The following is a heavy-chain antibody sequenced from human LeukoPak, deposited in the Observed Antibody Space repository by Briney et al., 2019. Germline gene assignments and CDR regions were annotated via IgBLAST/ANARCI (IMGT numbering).Heavy chain of an antibody. Sequence: GASVKVSCKASGGTFSSYAISWVRQAPGQGLEWMGWISAYNGNTNYAQKLQGRVTMTTDTSTSTAYMELRSLRSDDTAVYYCARVSRYYYAFDYWGQGTLVTVSS. CDR1: GGTFSSYA. D-gene: IGHD3-10*01. J-gene: IGHJ4*02. CDR3: ARVSRYYYAFDY. CDR2: ISAYNGNT. V-gene: IGHV1-18*01.